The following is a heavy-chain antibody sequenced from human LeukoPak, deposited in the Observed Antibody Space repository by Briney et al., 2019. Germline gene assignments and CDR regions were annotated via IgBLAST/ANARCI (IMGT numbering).Heavy chain of an antibody. CDR3: AGAYCGGDCYSNWFDP. CDR1: GGTFSSYA. D-gene: IGHD2-21*02. CDR2: IIPILGIA. V-gene: IGHV1-69*04. J-gene: IGHJ5*02. Sequence: SVKVSCKASGGTFSSYAISWVREAPGQGLEWMGRIIPILGIANYAQKFQGRVTITADKSTSTAYMELSSLRSEDTAVYYCAGAYCGGDCYSNWFDPWGQGTLVTVSS.